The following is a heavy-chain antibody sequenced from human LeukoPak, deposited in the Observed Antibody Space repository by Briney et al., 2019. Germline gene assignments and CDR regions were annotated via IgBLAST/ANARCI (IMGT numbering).Heavy chain of an antibody. D-gene: IGHD2-2*01. CDR3: ARDVVPDWFDP. Sequence: SQTRSLTCTVSGGSISSGDYYWSWIRQPPGKGLEWIGYIYYSGSTYYNPSLKSRVTISVDTSKNQFSLKLSSVTAADTAVYYCARDVVPDWFDPWGQGTLVTVSS. J-gene: IGHJ5*02. V-gene: IGHV4-30-4*01. CDR2: IYYSGST. CDR1: GGSISSGDYY.